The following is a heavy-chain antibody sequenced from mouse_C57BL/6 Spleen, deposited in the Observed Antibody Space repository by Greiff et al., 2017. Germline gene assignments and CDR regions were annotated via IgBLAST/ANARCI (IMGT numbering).Heavy chain of an antibody. D-gene: IGHD4-1*01. CDR2: IHTSDSDT. Sequence: VQLQQPGAELVKPGASVKVSCKASGYTFTSYWMHWVKQRHGTGLEWIGRIHTSDSDTTYHQKFKGQATLTVDKSSSTADRQLSSLTSEDSAVYYWAISIWDVPQFAYWGQGTLVTVSA. V-gene: IGHV1-74*01. CDR3: AISIWDVPQFAY. J-gene: IGHJ3*01. CDR1: GYTFTSYW.